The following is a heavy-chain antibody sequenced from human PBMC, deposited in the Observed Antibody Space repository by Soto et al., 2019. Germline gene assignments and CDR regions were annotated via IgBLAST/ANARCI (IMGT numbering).Heavy chain of an antibody. Sequence: EVQLVESGGGLIQPEGSLRLSCAASEFTFSDYWMHWVRQAPGKGLVWVSRIKYDATTTNYADSVRGRFTISRDNAKNTVYLQMDSLRADDTGVYYCARGLKGFYGSDYWGQGTLVTVSS. CDR2: IKYDATTT. J-gene: IGHJ4*02. CDR1: EFTFSDYW. D-gene: IGHD3-10*01. CDR3: ARGLKGFYGSDY. V-gene: IGHV3-74*01.